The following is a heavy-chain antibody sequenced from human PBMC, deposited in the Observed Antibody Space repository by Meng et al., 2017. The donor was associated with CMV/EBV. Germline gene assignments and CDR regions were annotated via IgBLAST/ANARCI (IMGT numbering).Heavy chain of an antibody. CDR1: GFTFSSYA. J-gene: IGHJ4*02. CDR3: AKGGVYSSSWGDY. Sequence: GGSLILSCAASGFTFSSYAMSWVRQASGKGLEWVSAISASGGSTYYADSVKGRFTISRDNSKNTLYLQMNSLRAEDTAVYYCAKGGVYSSSWGDYWGQGTLVTVSS. CDR2: ISASGGST. V-gene: IGHV3-23*01. D-gene: IGHD4-11*01.